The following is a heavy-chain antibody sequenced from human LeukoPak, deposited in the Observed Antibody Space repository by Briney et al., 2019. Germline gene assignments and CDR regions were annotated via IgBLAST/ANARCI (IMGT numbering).Heavy chain of an antibody. J-gene: IGHJ4*02. D-gene: IGHD4-11*01. CDR3: AKESLSYSIPFDY. V-gene: IGHV3-30*02. CDR2: IRYDGSNK. CDR1: GFTFSSYG. Sequence: GGSLRLSCAASGFTFSSYGMHWVRQAPGKGLEWVAFIRYDGSNKYYADSVKGRFTISRDNSKNTLYLQMNSLRAEDTAVYYCAKESLSYSIPFDYWGQGTLVTVSS.